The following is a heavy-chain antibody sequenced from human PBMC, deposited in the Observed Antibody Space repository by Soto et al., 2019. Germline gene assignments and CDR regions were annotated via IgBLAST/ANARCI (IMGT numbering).Heavy chain of an antibody. J-gene: IGHJ5*02. D-gene: IGHD5-12*01. CDR2: IYYDGNS. Sequence: PSETLSLTCTVSGGSINSGDYYWTWVRQPPGKGLEWIGYIYYDGNSQHNPSLKGRVTMSIDTSKNQFSLNLSSVTAADTAVYYCARDRRWLPRGPNNWLDLWGQGTQVTAPQ. CDR3: ARDRRWLPRGPNNWLDL. CDR1: GGSINSGDYY. V-gene: IGHV4-30-4*01.